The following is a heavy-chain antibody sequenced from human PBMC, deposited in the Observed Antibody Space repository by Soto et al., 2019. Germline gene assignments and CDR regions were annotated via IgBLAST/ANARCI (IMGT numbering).Heavy chain of an antibody. CDR3: AHRIAAPGRTLDY. V-gene: IGHV2-5*01. CDR2: IYWNGEK. D-gene: IGHD6-13*01. CDR1: GFSLRTDAVG. J-gene: IGHJ4*02. Sequence: QLTLKESGPTLVRPTQTLTLTCTVSGFSLRTDAVGVAWIRQSPGKALEWLGIIYWNGEKRYKSSLQTRLTITRDTSKNQVVLTMTDMAPLDTATYFCAHRIAAPGRTLDYWGQGVLVTVSS.